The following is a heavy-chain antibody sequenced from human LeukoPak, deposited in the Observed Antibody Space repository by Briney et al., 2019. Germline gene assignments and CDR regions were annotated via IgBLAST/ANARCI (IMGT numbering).Heavy chain of an antibody. CDR2: IIPIFGTA. CDR1: GGTFSSYA. D-gene: IGHD5-18*01. Sequence: GASVKVSCKASGGTFSSYAVIWVRQAPGQGLEWMGGIIPIFGTANYAQKFQGRVTITADGSTSTAYMELSSLRSEDTAVYYCAKGDKYNYGKYYFDYWGQGTLVTVSS. J-gene: IGHJ4*02. CDR3: AKGDKYNYGKYYFDY. V-gene: IGHV1-69*13.